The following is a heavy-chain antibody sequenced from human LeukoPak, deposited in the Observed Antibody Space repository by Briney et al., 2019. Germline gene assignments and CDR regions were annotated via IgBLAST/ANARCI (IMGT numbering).Heavy chain of an antibody. CDR1: GGSISSYY. V-gene: IGHV4-59*08. CDR2: MYNSGST. CDR3: ARHYYDRSDSYSFDY. J-gene: IGHJ4*02. D-gene: IGHD3-22*01. Sequence: SETLSLTCTVSGGSISSYYWTWVRQPPGKGLEWLGYMYNSGSTKYNPSFMSRVTISAYTSKNQFSLKLSSVTAADTAVYYCARHYYDRSDSYSFDYWGQGTLSPSPQ.